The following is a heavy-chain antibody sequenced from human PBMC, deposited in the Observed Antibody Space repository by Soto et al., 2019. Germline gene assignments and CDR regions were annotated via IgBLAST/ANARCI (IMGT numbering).Heavy chain of an antibody. CDR2: IHNSGTP. V-gene: IGHV4-30-4*01. CDR3: ARGPTTEKVYS. CDR1: GASIYNGGYF. J-gene: IGHJ4*02. Sequence: QVQLQESGPGLVRPSQTLSLTCSVSGASIYNGGYFWSWIRQSPGKGLEWIGHIHNSGTPYNNPSAKTQITXPXHTSMNHSSPARTAVTAADTAMYYCARGPTTEKVYSWGKGILVTVSS.